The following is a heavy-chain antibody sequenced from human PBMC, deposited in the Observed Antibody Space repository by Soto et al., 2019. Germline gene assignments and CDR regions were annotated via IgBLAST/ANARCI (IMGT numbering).Heavy chain of an antibody. CDR2: IDWDDDK. CDR3: ARMCYYDSCGYSQPLGHFVP. D-gene: IGHD3-22*01. CDR1: GFSLSTSGMC. Sequence: SGPTLVNPTQTLTLTCTFSGFSLSTSGMCVSWIRQPPGKALEWLALIDWDDDKYYSTSLKTRLTISKDTSKNQVVLTITNMDPVDTATYYCARMCYYDSCGYSQPLGHFVPWGQGTLVTVFS. J-gene: IGHJ5*02. V-gene: IGHV2-70*01.